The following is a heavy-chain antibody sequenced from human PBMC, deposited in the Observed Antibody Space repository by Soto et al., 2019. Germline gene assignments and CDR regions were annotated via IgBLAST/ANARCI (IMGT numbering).Heavy chain of an antibody. D-gene: IGHD2-15*01. Sequence: QLQLQESGPGLVKPSETLSLTCTVSGGSISSSSYYWGWIRQPPGKGLEWIGSIYYSGSTYYNPSLKSRVTIYVDTSKNQFSLKLSSVTAADTAVYYCARHPTVYCSGGSCYSGAAFDIWGQGTMVTVSS. V-gene: IGHV4-39*01. CDR2: IYYSGST. CDR3: ARHPTVYCSGGSCYSGAAFDI. CDR1: GGSISSSSYY. J-gene: IGHJ3*02.